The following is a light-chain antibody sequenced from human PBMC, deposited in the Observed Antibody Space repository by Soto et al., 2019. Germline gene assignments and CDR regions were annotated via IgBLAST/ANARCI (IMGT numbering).Light chain of an antibody. CDR3: HQYDNLPPIT. Sequence: DIQMTQSPSSLSASVGDRFTITCQASQDISNRLNWYQQKPGKAPTLLIFDAPNLQTGVPSRFSGSRSGTDFTFTITSLQPEDIATYYCHQYDNLPPITFGQGTRLEIK. CDR1: QDISNR. V-gene: IGKV1-33*01. CDR2: DAP. J-gene: IGKJ5*01.